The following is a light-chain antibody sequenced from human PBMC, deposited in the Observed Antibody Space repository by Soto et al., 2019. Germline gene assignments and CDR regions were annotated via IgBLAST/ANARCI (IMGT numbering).Light chain of an antibody. CDR1: SSNIRSYN. V-gene: IGLV1-47*01. CDR3: AAWDDSLSGRV. J-gene: IGLJ3*02. CDR2: RNN. Sequence: QLVLTQPPSASGTPGQRVTISCSGSSSNIRSYNVYWYQQLPGTAPKLLIYRNNQRPSGVPDRFSGSKSGTSASLAISGLRSEDEADYYCAAWDDSLSGRVFGGGTKLTVL.